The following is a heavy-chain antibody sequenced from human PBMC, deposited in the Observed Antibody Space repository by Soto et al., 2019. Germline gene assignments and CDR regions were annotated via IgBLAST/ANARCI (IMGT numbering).Heavy chain of an antibody. CDR2: ISNDGRDQ. CDR1: GFTFSSYG. CDR3: SKDEGVAGTESAVLYYTGMDV. D-gene: IGHD6-19*01. V-gene: IGHV3-30*18. J-gene: IGHJ6*02. Sequence: VQLVESGGGVVQPGRSLRLSCAVSGFTFSSYGMHWVRLAPGKGLEWVAVISNDGRDQYYADSVKARFTISRDNSKNTLFLHMNSLREEDRALYYWSKDEGVAGTESAVLYYTGMDVWGHGQTVTVS.